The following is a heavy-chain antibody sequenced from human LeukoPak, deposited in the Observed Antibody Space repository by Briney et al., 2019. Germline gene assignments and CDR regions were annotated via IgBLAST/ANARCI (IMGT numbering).Heavy chain of an antibody. CDR2: INWNGGST. D-gene: IGHD2-8*01. CDR1: GFTFDGYG. V-gene: IGHV3-20*04. Sequence: PGGSLRLSCAASGFTFDGYGMSWVRQAPGKGLEWVSGINWNGGSTGYADSVKGRFTISRDNAKNSLYLQMNSLRAEDTALSYCARNPMVYASPHWFDPWGQGTLVTVSS. CDR3: ARNPMVYASPHWFDP. J-gene: IGHJ5*02.